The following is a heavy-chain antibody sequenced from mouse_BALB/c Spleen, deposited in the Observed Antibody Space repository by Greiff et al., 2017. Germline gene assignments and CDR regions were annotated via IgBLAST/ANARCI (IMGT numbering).Heavy chain of an antibody. CDR1: GYNFTSYW. V-gene: IGHV1-55*01. Sequence: VQLQQPGAELVKPGTSVKLSCKASGYNFTSYWINWVKLRPGQGLEWIGDIYPGSGSTNYNEKFKSKATLTVDTSSSTAYMQLSSLASEDSALYYCARGGYYDYDGGYYAMDYWGQGTSVTVSS. D-gene: IGHD2-4*01. CDR3: ARGGYYDYDGGYYAMDY. CDR2: IYPGSGST. J-gene: IGHJ4*01.